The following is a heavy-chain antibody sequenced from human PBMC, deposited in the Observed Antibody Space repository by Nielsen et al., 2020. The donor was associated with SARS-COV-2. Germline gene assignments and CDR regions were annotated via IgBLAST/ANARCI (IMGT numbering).Heavy chain of an antibody. D-gene: IGHD3-10*01. J-gene: IGHJ4*02. V-gene: IGHV6-1*01. CDR3: ARSPTSYGSGNSWGY. CDR2: TYYRSKWYN. Sequence: WIRQSPSRGLEWLGRTYYRSKWYNDYAVSVKSRITINPDTSKNQFSLQLNSVTPEDTAVYYCARSPTSYGSGNSWGYWGQGTLVTVSS.